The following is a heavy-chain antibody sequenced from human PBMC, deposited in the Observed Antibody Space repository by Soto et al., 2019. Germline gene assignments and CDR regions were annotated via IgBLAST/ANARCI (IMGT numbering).Heavy chain of an antibody. Sequence: SVKVSCKASGGTFSSYAISWVRQAPGQGLEWMGGIIPIFGTANYAQKFQGRITITADESTSTAYMELSSLRSEDTAVYYCAKSIVVVTDYYYGMDVWGQGTTVTVSS. J-gene: IGHJ6*02. D-gene: IGHD3-22*01. V-gene: IGHV1-69*13. CDR2: IIPIFGTA. CDR1: GGTFSSYA. CDR3: AKSIVVVTDYYYGMDV.